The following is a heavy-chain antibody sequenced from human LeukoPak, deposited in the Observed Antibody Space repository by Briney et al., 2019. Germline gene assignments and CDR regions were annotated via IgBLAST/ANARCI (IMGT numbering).Heavy chain of an antibody. V-gene: IGHV4-4*07. J-gene: IGHJ5*02. Sequence: SETLSLTCTVSGGSISSYYWSWIRQPAGKGLEWIGRIYTSGSTNYNPSLKRRVTMSVDTSKNQFSLKLSSVTAADTAVYYCAGATVKILKPTNWFDPWGQGTLVTVSS. CDR2: IYTSGST. D-gene: IGHD4-11*01. CDR1: GGSISSYY. CDR3: AGATVKILKPTNWFDP.